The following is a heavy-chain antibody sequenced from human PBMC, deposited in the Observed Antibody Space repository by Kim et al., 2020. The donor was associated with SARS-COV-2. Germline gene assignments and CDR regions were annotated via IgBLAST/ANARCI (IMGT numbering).Heavy chain of an antibody. Sequence: GGSLRLSCAASGFTFSSYSMNWVRQAPGKGLEWVSSISSSSSYIYYADSVKGRFTISRDNAKNSLYLQMNSLRAEDTAVYYCARAAVTYGGAFDYWGQGTLVTVSS. CDR1: GFTFSSYS. V-gene: IGHV3-21*01. CDR3: ARAAVTYGGAFDY. CDR2: ISSSSSYI. D-gene: IGHD4-17*01. J-gene: IGHJ4*02.